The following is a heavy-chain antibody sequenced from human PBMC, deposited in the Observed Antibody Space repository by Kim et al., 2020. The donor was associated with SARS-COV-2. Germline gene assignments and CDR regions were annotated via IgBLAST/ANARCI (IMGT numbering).Heavy chain of an antibody. CDR2: IDPSDSYT. CDR3: ASHGSSWSEDYYYYYYGMDV. V-gene: IGHV5-10-1*01. J-gene: IGHJ6*02. Sequence: GESLKISCKGSGYSFTSYWISWVRQMPGKGLEWMGRIDPSDSYTNYSPSFQGHVTISADKSISTAYLQWSSLKASDTAMYYCASHGSSWSEDYYYYYYGMDVWGQGTTVTVSS. D-gene: IGHD6-13*01. CDR1: GYSFTSYW.